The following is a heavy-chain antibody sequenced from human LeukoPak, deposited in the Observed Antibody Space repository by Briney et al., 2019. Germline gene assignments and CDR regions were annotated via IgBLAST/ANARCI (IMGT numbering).Heavy chain of an antibody. CDR2: ISWDGNSI. V-gene: IGHV3-43*01. Sequence: GGSLRLSCAASGFTFDDYMMHWVRQAPGKGLEWVALISWDGNSIYYADSVKGRFTISRDNGKNSLYLQMLNLRTEDTAFYYCAKDVATVGIVDFWGQGTLVTVSS. CDR3: AKDVATVGIVDF. J-gene: IGHJ4*02. D-gene: IGHD2-21*01. CDR1: GFTFDDYM.